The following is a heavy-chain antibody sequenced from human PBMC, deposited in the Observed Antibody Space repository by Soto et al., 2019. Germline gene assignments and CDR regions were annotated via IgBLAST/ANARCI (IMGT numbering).Heavy chain of an antibody. D-gene: IGHD4-4*01. CDR1: RASMNGYY. CDR3: ALGSDSRKTGS. Sequence: QVQLQESGPGLVKPSETLSLSCTVSRASMNGYYWNWIRQPPGKGLEWIGYISVIGGTEYNPSLKSRVTISMDTSKSQFSLTLSSVTAADTAVYYCALGSDSRKTGSWGQGMLVTVSS. CDR2: ISVIGGT. V-gene: IGHV4-59*01. J-gene: IGHJ5*02.